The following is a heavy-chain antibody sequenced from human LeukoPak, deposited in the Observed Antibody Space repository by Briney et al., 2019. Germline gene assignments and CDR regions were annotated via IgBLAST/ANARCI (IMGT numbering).Heavy chain of an antibody. D-gene: IGHD3-10*01. J-gene: IGHJ5*02. V-gene: IGHV3-23*01. Sequence: GGSLRLSCAASGFTFSSYAMTWVRQAPGGGLEWVSSVTGSGGSTYYRESVKGRFTVSRDNSQNTLYLQMNSLRVDDTAVYYCAKGLTMVRGVTVSWFDPWGLGTQVTVTS. CDR2: VTGSGGST. CDR1: GFTFSSYA. CDR3: AKGLTMVRGVTVSWFDP.